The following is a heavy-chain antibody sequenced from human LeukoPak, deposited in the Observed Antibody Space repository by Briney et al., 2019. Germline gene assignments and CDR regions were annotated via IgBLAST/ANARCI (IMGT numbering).Heavy chain of an antibody. D-gene: IGHD6-13*01. Sequence: PSETLSLTCTVSGGSISGYYWSWIRQPPGKGLEWIGYIYYSGSTNYNPSLKSRVTISVDPSKNQLSLKLTSVTAADTAVYYCAGEGIAAAGTFDYWGQGTLVTVSS. CDR3: AGEGIAAAGTFDY. J-gene: IGHJ4*02. CDR2: IYYSGST. V-gene: IGHV4-59*08. CDR1: GGSISGYY.